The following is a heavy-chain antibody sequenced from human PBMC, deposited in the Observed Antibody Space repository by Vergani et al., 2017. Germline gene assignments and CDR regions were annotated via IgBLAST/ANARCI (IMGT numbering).Heavy chain of an antibody. CDR1: GGSFSGYY. D-gene: IGHD7-27*01. V-gene: IGHV4-34*01. Sequence: QVQLQQWGAGLLKPSETLSLTCAVYGGSFSGYYWSWIRQPPGKGLEWIGEINHSGSTNDNPSLNSRVTISVDTYKNQFSLKLTSVTAADTAVCYCARRTSWGWKVFDYWGQGTMVTVSS. CDR2: INHSGST. CDR3: ARRTSWGWKVFDY. J-gene: IGHJ4*02.